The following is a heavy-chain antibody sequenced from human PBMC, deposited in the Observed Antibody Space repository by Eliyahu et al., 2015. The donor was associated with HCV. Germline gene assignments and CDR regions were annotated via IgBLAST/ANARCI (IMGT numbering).Heavy chain of an antibody. D-gene: IGHD3-22*01. V-gene: IGHV1-46*01. CDR3: AKEREEYSSAFVFDI. CDR2: INPSGRST. CDR1: GNSLXXYX. Sequence: QEHLVQSGAEVKKPGASVKISCKXXGNSLXXYXVHWVRQAPGHGXEWMGNINPSGRSTRYAQMFQGRVTMTRDTSTSTVYMELSGLGSDDTAEYYCAKEREEYSSAFVFDIWGQGTGVTVSS. J-gene: IGHJ3*02.